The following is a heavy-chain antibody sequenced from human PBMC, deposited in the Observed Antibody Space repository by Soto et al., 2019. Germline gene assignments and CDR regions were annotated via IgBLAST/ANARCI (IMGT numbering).Heavy chain of an antibody. Sequence: ASVKVSCKASGYTFTNYGISWVRQAPGQGLEWMGWISTYNGNTNYAQKLQGRVTMTTETSTSTAYMELRSLRSDDTAVYYCGIVEEEWLRLTYSYYYMDVWGKGTTVTVSS. V-gene: IGHV1-18*01. CDR2: ISTYNGNT. D-gene: IGHD5-12*01. J-gene: IGHJ6*03. CDR1: GYTFTNYG. CDR3: GIVEEEWLRLTYSYYYMDV.